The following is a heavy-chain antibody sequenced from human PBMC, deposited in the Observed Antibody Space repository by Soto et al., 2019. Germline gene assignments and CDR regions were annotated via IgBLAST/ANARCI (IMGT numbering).Heavy chain of an antibody. CDR1: GGSISRGGYY. Sequence: QVQLQESGPGLVKPSQTLSLTCTVSGGSISRGGYYWNWIRQHPGKGREWIGYIYYSGSTYYNPSLKSRVTISVDTSTNQYSLKLSSVTAADKAVYYCARSGCPWGQGTLGTVSS. CDR3: ARSGCP. J-gene: IGHJ5*02. V-gene: IGHV4-31*03. D-gene: IGHD1-26*01. CDR2: IYYSGST.